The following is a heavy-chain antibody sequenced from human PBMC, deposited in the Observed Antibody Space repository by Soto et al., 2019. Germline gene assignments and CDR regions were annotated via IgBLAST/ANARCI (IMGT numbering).Heavy chain of an antibody. CDR2: IYYTGST. Sequence: SETLSLTCTVSGDSISNFYRSWIRQPPGKGLEWIGYIYYTGSTTYNPSLQSRVTMSIDTSKNQFSLNLRSMTAADTAVYYCAKYRRTAAEGYRLDYWGPGTLVTVSS. V-gene: IGHV4-59*01. CDR1: GDSISNFY. D-gene: IGHD6-13*01. J-gene: IGHJ4*02. CDR3: AKYRRTAAEGYRLDY.